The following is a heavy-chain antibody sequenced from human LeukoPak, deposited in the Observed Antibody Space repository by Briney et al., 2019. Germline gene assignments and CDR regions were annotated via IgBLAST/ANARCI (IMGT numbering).Heavy chain of an antibody. CDR2: INPSGGST. CDR3: ARGSGDCSGGSCYATYFQH. Sequence: ASVKVSCKASGYTFTSYYMHWVRQAPGQGLEWMGIINPSGGSTSYAQKFQGRVTMTRDPSTSTVYMELSSLRSEDTAVYYCARGSGDCSGGSCYATYFQHWGQGTLVTVSS. D-gene: IGHD2-15*01. J-gene: IGHJ1*01. CDR1: GYTFTSYY. V-gene: IGHV1-46*01.